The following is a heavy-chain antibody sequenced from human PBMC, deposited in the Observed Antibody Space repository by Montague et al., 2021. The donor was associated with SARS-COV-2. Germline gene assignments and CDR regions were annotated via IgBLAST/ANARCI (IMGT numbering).Heavy chain of an antibody. CDR2: TYYRSEWYS. Sequence: ISGDSVSTNSGTWNWVRLSPSRGLEWLGRTYYRSEWYSDYSVSVKSRISINPDTSKNQFSLQLNSVTPEDTAVYYCARAERESCGDGNCYQYFFNYWGQGTLVTVSS. D-gene: IGHD2-15*01. V-gene: IGHV6-1*01. CDR1: GDSVSTNSGT. CDR3: ARAERESCGDGNCYQYFFNY. J-gene: IGHJ4*02.